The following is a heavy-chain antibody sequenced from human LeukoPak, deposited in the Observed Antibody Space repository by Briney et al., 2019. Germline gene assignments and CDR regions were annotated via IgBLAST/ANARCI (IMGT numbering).Heavy chain of an antibody. J-gene: IGHJ4*02. V-gene: IGHV3-48*03. CDR3: ARTKGMATISYFDS. D-gene: IGHD5-24*01. Sequence: PGGSLRLSCAASGFTFSSYEMNWVRQAPGKGLEWVSYIDSSDSTIHYADSVKGRFTISRDNAKNSLYLQMNSLRAEDTAVYYCARTKGMATISYFDSWGQGTLVTVSS. CDR1: GFTFSSYE. CDR2: IDSSDSTI.